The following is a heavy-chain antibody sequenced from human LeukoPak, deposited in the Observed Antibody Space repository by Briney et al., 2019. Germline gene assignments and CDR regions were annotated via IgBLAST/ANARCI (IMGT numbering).Heavy chain of an antibody. CDR3: ARDRYIAAAGHTDY. Sequence: GGSLRLSCAASGFTFSSYSMNWVRQAPGKGLEWVSSISSSSSYIYYADSVKGRFTISRDNAKNSLYLQMNSLRAEDTAVYYCARDRYIAAAGHTDYWGQGTLVTVSS. V-gene: IGHV3-21*01. J-gene: IGHJ4*02. CDR1: GFTFSSYS. CDR2: ISSSSSYI. D-gene: IGHD6-13*01.